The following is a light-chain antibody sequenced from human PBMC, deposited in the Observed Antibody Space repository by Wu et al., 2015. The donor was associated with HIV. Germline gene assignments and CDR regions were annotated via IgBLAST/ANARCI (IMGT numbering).Light chain of an antibody. V-gene: IGKV1-5*03. Sequence: DIQMTQSPSTLSAPVGDRVTIPCRASQSISSWLAWYQQKPGKAPKLLIYKASSLESGVPSRFSGSGSGTEFTLTISSLQPDDFATYYCQQYNTYPWTFGQGTKVEIK. CDR3: QQYNTYPWT. J-gene: IGKJ1*01. CDR2: KAS. CDR1: QSISSW.